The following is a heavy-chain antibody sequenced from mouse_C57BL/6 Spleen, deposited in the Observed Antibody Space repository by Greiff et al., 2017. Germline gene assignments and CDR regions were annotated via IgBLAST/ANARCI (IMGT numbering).Heavy chain of an antibody. V-gene: IGHV1-15*01. J-gene: IGHJ3*01. Sequence: VQLQQSGAELVRPGASVTLSCKASGYTFTDYEMHWVKQTPVHGLEWIGAIDPETGGTAYNQKFKGKAILTADKSSSTAYMELRSLTSEDSAVYYCTRVHQSSLFAYWGQGTLVTVSA. D-gene: IGHD1-3*01. CDR1: GYTFTDYE. CDR2: IDPETGGT. CDR3: TRVHQSSLFAY.